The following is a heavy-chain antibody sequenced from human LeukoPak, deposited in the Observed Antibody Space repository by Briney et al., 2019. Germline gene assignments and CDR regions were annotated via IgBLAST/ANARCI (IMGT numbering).Heavy chain of an antibody. CDR3: ARDETTPLPGAY. CDR2: INHSGGT. J-gene: IGHJ4*02. D-gene: IGHD4-17*01. Sequence: SETLSLTFAVYGGSFSGYYWDWIRQPPGKGLEWIGEINHSGGTHYNPSLKSRVSMSVDTSKNQFSMKLSSVTAADTAVYYCARDETTPLPGAYWGQGTLVTVSS. CDR1: GGSFSGYY. V-gene: IGHV4-34*01.